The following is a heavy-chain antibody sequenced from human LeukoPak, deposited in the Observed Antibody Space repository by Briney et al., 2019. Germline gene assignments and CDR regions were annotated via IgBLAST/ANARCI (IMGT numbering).Heavy chain of an antibody. CDR1: GYYISSGYY. D-gene: IGHD1-26*01. Sequence: PSETLSLTCTVSGYYISSGYYWNWIRQPPGKGLEWIGYIYYSGSSNYNPSLKSRVTISVDTSKNQFSLKLTSVTAADTAVYYCARGEVGALSDFDYWGQGILVTVSS. V-gene: IGHV4-61*01. CDR3: ARGEVGALSDFDY. J-gene: IGHJ4*02. CDR2: IYYSGSS.